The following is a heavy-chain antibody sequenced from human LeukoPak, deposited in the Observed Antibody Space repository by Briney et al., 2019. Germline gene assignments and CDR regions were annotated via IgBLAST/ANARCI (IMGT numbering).Heavy chain of an antibody. V-gene: IGHV1-8*01. J-gene: IGHJ5*02. CDR2: MNPNSGNT. CDR3: ASGGYDYVWGSYRYTWGWFDP. D-gene: IGHD3-16*02. Sequence: VASVKVSCKASGYTFTSYDINWVRQATGQGLEWMGWMNPNSGNTGYAQKFQGRVTMTRNTSISTAYMELSSLRSEDTAVYYCASGGYDYVWGSYRYTWGWFDPWGQGTLVTVSS. CDR1: GYTFTSYD.